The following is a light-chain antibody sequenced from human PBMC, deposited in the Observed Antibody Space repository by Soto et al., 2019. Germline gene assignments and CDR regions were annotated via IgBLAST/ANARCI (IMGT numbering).Light chain of an antibody. CDR1: QSVSSY. CDR3: HQRSNWPPVT. Sequence: EIVLTQSPATLSLSPGERATLSCRASQSVSSYLAWYQQKPGQAPRLLIYDASNRATGIPARFSGSGSGTDFTLTISSLDPEDFAIYYCHQRSNWPPVTFGGGTKVEIK. V-gene: IGKV3-11*01. CDR2: DAS. J-gene: IGKJ4*01.